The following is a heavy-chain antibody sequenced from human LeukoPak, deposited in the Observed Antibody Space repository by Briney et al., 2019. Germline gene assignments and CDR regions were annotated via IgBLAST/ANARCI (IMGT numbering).Heavy chain of an antibody. J-gene: IGHJ4*02. CDR2: IYSGGST. CDR3: ARDRSGWYPGY. CDR1: GFTVSSNY. D-gene: IGHD6-19*01. Sequence: GGSLRLSCAASGFTVSSNYMSWVRQAPGKGLEWVSVIYSGGSTYYADSVKGRFTISRDNSKNTLYLQMNSLRAEDTAVYYCARDRSGWYPGYWGQGTLVTVSS. V-gene: IGHV3-66*01.